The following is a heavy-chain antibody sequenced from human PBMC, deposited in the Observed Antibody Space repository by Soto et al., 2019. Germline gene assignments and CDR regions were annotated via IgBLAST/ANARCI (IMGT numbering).Heavy chain of an antibody. D-gene: IGHD2-2*01. CDR2: VYYTGST. V-gene: IGHV4-59*01. CDR1: GGSISGSY. J-gene: IGHJ4*02. Sequence: SSETLSLTCSVSGGSISGSYWSWIRQSPGKGLEWLGYVYYTGSTNYSPSLRSRVSISVDTSKNEFSLRLSSVTAADTAVYYCARWDVVVPDATPYYFDYWGQGTLVTVSS. CDR3: ARWDVVVPDATPYYFDY.